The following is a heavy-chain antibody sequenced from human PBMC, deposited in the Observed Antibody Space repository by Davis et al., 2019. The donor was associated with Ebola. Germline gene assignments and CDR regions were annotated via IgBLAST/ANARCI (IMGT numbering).Heavy chain of an antibody. CDR1: GYTFSDYN. V-gene: IGHV1-2*06. Sequence: ASVKLSCKASGYTFSDYNIHWMRQAPGQGLEWLGRVILKSGATNYAQKFQGRVTMTTDTSISTVYLELSSLRYDDTADYYCARGHNYAHEYWGQGTLVTVSS. CDR3: ARGHNYAHEY. CDR2: VILKSGAT. D-gene: IGHD4-11*01. J-gene: IGHJ4*02.